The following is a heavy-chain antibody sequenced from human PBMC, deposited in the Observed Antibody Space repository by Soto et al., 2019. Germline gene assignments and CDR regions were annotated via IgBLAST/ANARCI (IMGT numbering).Heavy chain of an antibody. CDR2: IRGTDGST. CDR1: GFTFGSYV. Sequence: GGSLRLSCAASGFTFGSYVMSWVRQAPGKGLEWVSIIRGTDGSTYYSDSVKGRFTISRDNSGNTPYLQMNSLRAEDTAVYYCARRERSYFDYWGQGTLVTVSS. V-gene: IGHV3-23*01. J-gene: IGHJ4*01. CDR3: ARRERSYFDY.